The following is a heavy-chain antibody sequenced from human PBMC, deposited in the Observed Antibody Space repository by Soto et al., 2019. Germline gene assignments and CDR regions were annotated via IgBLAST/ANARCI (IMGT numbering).Heavy chain of an antibody. CDR1: TESLRGYY. CDR3: ARGLFSSGWYSYFDP. CDR2: ISQSGFT. Sequence: QVQLQQRGAGLLRPSETLSLTCAVSTESLRGYYWTWIRQSPGKGLGWIGEISQSGFTNYNPSLESRVTLSVDTSKSEFSLHLTSMTAADTALYYCARGLFSSGWYSYFDPWGQGTPVTVSS. J-gene: IGHJ5*02. D-gene: IGHD6-19*01. V-gene: IGHV4-34*01.